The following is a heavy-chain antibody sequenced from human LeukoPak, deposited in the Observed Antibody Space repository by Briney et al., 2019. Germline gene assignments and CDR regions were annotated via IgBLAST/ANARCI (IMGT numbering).Heavy chain of an antibody. Sequence: SETLSLMCTVSGGTISSYYWSWIRQPPGKGLEWIGYIYYSGATNYNPSLNSRVTISVDTSKNQFSLKLTSVTAADTAVYYCASSLAAAGPYYFDSWGQGTLVTVSS. D-gene: IGHD6-13*01. CDR3: ASSLAAAGPYYFDS. CDR1: GGTISSYY. J-gene: IGHJ4*02. CDR2: IYYSGAT. V-gene: IGHV4-59*01.